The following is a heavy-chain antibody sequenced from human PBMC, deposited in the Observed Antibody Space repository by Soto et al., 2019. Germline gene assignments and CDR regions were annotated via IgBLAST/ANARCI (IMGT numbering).Heavy chain of an antibody. D-gene: IGHD6-6*01. CDR2: VSTSGNT. V-gene: IGHV4-4*07. Sequence: PSETLSLTCTVSNGSINNYFCSCVRQPALKGLEWIGRVSTSGNTNYNPSLKSRVTMSVDTSKNQFSLTLSSVTAADTAVYYCAREYSTSRHFDNWGRGTLVTVPQ. J-gene: IGHJ4*02. CDR1: NGSINNYF. CDR3: AREYSTSRHFDN.